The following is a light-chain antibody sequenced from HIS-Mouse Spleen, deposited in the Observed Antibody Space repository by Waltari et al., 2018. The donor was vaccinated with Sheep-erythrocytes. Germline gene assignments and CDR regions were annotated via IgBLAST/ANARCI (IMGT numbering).Light chain of an antibody. CDR2: QDS. CDR3: QAWDSSIYV. V-gene: IGLV3-1*01. Sequence: SYELTQPPSVSVSPGQTASITCSGDKLGDKYACWYQQEPGQSPVLVIYQDSKRPSVIPERFSGSNSGNTATLTISGTQAMDEADYYCQAWDSSIYVFGTGTKVTVL. CDR1: KLGDKY. J-gene: IGLJ1*01.